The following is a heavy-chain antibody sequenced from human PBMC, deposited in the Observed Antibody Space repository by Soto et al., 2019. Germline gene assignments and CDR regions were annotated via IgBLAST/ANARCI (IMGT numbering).Heavy chain of an antibody. CDR1: GYDFTAYD. V-gene: IGHV1-8*02. D-gene: IGHD6-13*01. J-gene: IGHJ6*02. Sequence: ASVKVSCKASGYDFTAYDINWVRQPSGQGLEWMGWMNPINGATGTARRFQGRVSLSRNTATGTAYLELTSLRSDDTAVYYCGRGPSPRAPAGGTPYYYAMDVWGQGTTVTVSS. CDR2: MNPINGAT. CDR3: GRGPSPRAPAGGTPYYYAMDV.